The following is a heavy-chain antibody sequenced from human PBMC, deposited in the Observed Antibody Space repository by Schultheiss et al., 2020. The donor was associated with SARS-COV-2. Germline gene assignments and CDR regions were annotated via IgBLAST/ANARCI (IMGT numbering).Heavy chain of an antibody. CDR3: ANGDILTGYPDY. CDR2: IWYDGSNK. Sequence: GGSLRLSCAASGFTFSSYGMHWVRQAPGKGLEWVAVIWYDGSNKYYADSVKGRFTISRDNSKNTLYLQMNSLRAEDTAVYYCANGDILTGYPDYWGQGTLVTVSS. V-gene: IGHV3-33*06. D-gene: IGHD3-9*01. CDR1: GFTFSSYG. J-gene: IGHJ4*02.